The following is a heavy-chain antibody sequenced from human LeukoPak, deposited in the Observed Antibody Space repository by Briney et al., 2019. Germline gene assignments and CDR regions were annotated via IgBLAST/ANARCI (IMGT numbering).Heavy chain of an antibody. J-gene: IGHJ4*02. D-gene: IGHD1-1*01. CDR2: GYPGYSDT. Sequence: GESLKISCKGSGYSLTSYWIVCVRQMPGKGLGWMGSGYPGYSDTRYSPSFLGQVAISADKSISTAYLQWSSLKASDTAMYYCARRTQLYYWGQGTLVTVSS. CDR3: ARRTQLYY. V-gene: IGHV5-51*01. CDR1: GYSLTSYW.